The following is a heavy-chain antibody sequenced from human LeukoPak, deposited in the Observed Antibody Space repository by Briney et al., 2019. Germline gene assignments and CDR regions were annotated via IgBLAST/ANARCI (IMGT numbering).Heavy chain of an antibody. J-gene: IGHJ6*04. CDR3: ARVLGLLWFGESFYGMDV. CDR2: ISYDGRNK. CDR1: GFTFSSYA. Sequence: GRSLRLSCAASGFTFSSYAMHWVRQAPGKGLEWVAVISYDGRNKYYADSVKGRFTISRDNSKNTLYLQMNSLRAEDTAVYYCARVLGLLWFGESFYGMDVWGKGTTVTVSS. V-gene: IGHV3-30*04. D-gene: IGHD3-10*01.